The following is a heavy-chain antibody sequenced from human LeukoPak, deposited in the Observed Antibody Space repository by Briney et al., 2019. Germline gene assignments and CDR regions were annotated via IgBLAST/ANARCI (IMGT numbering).Heavy chain of an antibody. V-gene: IGHV3-74*01. J-gene: IGHJ2*01. CDR2: IHRDGTST. CDR3: AREQAAAGNWFFDR. D-gene: IGHD6-13*01. Sequence: GGSLRLSCSASGFTFSTYWMHWVRQIPGKGLVWVSRIHRDGTSTHYADSVRGRFSIYRDNAEDTLYLQMNSLRAEDTAVYYCAREQAAAGNWFFDRWGRGTLVTVSS. CDR1: GFTFSTYW.